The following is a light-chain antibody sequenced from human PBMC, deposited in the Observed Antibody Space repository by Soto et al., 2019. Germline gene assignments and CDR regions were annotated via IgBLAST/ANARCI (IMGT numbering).Light chain of an antibody. J-gene: IGKJ4*01. CDR2: ATS. V-gene: IGKV1-27*01. Sequence: DVQMTQSPSSLSAFVGDRVTITCRASQGIAPYFAWFQQKPGKVPTLLIYATSTLQSGVPSRFSGSGSGTEFTVTISSLQPEDVATYYCQKYNSAPLTFGGGTKVEIK. CDR3: QKYNSAPLT. CDR1: QGIAPY.